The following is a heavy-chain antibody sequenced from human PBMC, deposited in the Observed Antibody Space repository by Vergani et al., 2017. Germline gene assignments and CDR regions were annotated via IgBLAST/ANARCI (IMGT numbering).Heavy chain of an antibody. CDR1: GGSISSYY. D-gene: IGHD3-3*01. CDR2: IYYSGST. J-gene: IGHJ5*02. CDR3: ARRVTYYDFRSGINWFDP. Sequence: QVQLQESGPGLVKPSETLSLTCTVSGGSISSYYWSWIRQPPGKGLEWIGYIYYSGSTNYNPSLKSRVTISVDTSKNQFSLKLSSVTAADTAVYYCARRVTYYDFRSGINWFDPWGQGTLVTVSS. V-gene: IGHV4-59*01.